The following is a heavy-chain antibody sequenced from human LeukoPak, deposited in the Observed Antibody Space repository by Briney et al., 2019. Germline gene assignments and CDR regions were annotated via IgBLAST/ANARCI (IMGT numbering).Heavy chain of an antibody. Sequence: PGGSLRLSCVASGFTVSSNNMSWVRQAPGKGLEWVSYISSSSSTIYYADSVKGRFTISRDNAKNSLYLQMNSLRAEDTAVYYCAGPDDYGDYWGQGTLVTVSS. V-gene: IGHV3-48*04. CDR3: AGPDDYGDY. J-gene: IGHJ4*02. CDR2: ISSSSSTI. CDR1: GFTVSSNN.